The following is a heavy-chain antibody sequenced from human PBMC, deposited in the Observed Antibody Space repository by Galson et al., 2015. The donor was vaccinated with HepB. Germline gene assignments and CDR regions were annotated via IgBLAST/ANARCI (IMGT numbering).Heavy chain of an antibody. J-gene: IGHJ4*02. Sequence: PLSLPCTVSGGPISSGGYYWSWIRPHPGKGLEWIGYIYYSGSTYYNPSLKSRVTISVDTSKNQFSLKLSSVTAADTAVYYCARVGSRSGPFRYWGQGTLVTVSS. CDR2: IYYSGST. D-gene: IGHD1-26*01. CDR3: ARVGSRSGPFRY. CDR1: GGPISSGGYY. V-gene: IGHV4-31*03.